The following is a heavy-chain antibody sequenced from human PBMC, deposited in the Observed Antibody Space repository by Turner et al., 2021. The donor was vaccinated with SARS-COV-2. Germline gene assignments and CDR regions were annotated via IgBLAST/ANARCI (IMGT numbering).Heavy chain of an antibody. CDR3: AKGFGDYVDY. D-gene: IGHD3-16*01. CDR1: GFTFSSYG. J-gene: IGHJ4*02. Sequence: QVQLVESGGGVVQPGRSRRLSFAASGFTFSSYGMHWVRQAPGKGLEWVAVISYDGNNKFYADTVKGRFTISRGNSKNTLYLQMNSLRAEDTAVYYCAKGFGDYVDYWGQGTLVTVSS. V-gene: IGHV3-30*18. CDR2: ISYDGNNK.